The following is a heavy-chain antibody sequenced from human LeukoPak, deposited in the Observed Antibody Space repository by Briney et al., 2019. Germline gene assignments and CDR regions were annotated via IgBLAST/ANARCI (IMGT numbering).Heavy chain of an antibody. CDR3: ARGQTLTF. Sequence: PGGSLRLSCTTSGFTFTDYWMTWVRQAPGNGLEWVANINQDGSKKFYVDSVKGRFTISRDNAKNALYLQMNSLRAEDTGVYFCARGQTLTFWGQGTLVTASS. CDR2: INQDGSKK. CDR1: GFTFTDYW. J-gene: IGHJ4*02. V-gene: IGHV3-7*01.